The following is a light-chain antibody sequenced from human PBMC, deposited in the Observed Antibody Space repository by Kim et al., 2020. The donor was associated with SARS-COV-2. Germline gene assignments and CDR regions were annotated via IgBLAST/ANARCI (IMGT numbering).Light chain of an antibody. CDR1: SSDVGGYNY. Sequence: QSALTQPASVSGSPGQSITISCTGTSSDVGGYNYVSWYQQHPGKAPKLMIYDVSNRPSGVSNRFSGSKSGNTASLTISGLQAEEADYYCSSYTSSSPYVFGTGTKVTVL. V-gene: IGLV2-14*03. J-gene: IGLJ1*01. CDR3: SSYTSSSPYV. CDR2: DVS.